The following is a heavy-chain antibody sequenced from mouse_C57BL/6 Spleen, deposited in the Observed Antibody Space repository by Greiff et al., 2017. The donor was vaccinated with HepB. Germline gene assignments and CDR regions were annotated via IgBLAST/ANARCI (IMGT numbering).Heavy chain of an antibody. J-gene: IGHJ4*01. CDR1: GYTFTSYW. CDR2: IDPSDSYT. V-gene: IGHV1-50*01. CDR3: ARSPYYCAMDY. Sequence: QVQLQQPGAELVKPGASVKLSCKASGYTFTSYWMQWVKQRPGQGLEWIGEIDPSDSYTNYNQKFKGKATLTVDTSSSTAYMQLSSLTSEDSAVYYCARSPYYCAMDYWGQGTSVTVSS.